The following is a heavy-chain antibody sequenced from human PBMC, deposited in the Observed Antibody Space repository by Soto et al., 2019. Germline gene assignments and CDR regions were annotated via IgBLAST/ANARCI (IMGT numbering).Heavy chain of an antibody. CDR2: INSNNRT. CDR3: ARAAFAYGVAV. D-gene: IGHD3-16*01. Sequence: PGGSLRLSCAASGFTVSGNYMGWVRQAPGKGLEWVSVINSNNRTFYADSVKGRFTISRDISKNTLYVQMNSLRAEDTAVYYCARAAFAYGVAVLCQGPTVTVSS. J-gene: IGHJ6*01. V-gene: IGHV3-53*01. CDR1: GFTVSGNY.